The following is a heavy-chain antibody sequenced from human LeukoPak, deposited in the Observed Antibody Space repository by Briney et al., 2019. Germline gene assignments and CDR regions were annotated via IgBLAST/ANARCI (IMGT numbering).Heavy chain of an antibody. V-gene: IGHV3-30*18. D-gene: IGHD3-16*01. Sequence: GGSLRLSCGASGFTFRSYGIHWVRQAPGKGLEWVAVISFDGSSKYYADSVKGRFTISRDNSKNTLYLQMNSLRAEDTAVYYCAKDGVDYGASFGAFDIWGQGTMVTVSS. CDR2: ISFDGSSK. J-gene: IGHJ3*02. CDR1: GFTFRSYG. CDR3: AKDGVDYGASFGAFDI.